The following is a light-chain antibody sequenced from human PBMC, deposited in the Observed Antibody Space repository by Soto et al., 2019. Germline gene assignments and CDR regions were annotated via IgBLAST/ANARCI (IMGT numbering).Light chain of an antibody. V-gene: IGKV3-20*01. Sequence: EIVLTQSPGTLSLSPGERATLSCRASQSVSSTYLAWYQQKPGQAPRLLIYGASNRATGIPDRFSGSGSGTXFTLTXXRLXPEXFXXYXCQQYGGSRWTFGQGTRVDI. CDR2: GAS. CDR3: QQYGGSRWT. J-gene: IGKJ1*01. CDR1: QSVSSTY.